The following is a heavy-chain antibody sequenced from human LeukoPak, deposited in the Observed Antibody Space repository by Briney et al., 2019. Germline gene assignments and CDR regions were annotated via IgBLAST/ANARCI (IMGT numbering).Heavy chain of an antibody. CDR1: GYTFTRYD. J-gene: IGHJ4*02. CDR2: INPNSGGT. V-gene: IGHV1-2*02. CDR3: TRDITE. Sequence: ASVKVSCKASGYTFTRYDIHWVPQSPRQQREWWGWINPNSGGTNYAQKCQCRVTMTRDTSISTANLHLSRPISDDTTLQYFTRDITEWGQGTRVTV.